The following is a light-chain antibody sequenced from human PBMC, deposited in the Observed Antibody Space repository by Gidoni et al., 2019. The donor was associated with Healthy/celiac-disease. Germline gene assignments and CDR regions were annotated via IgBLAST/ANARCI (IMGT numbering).Light chain of an antibody. V-gene: IGKV1-27*01. CDR3: QKYNSAPRT. CDR2: AAS. J-gene: IGKJ1*01. Sequence: DIQMTQSPSSLSASVRDRVTILSKPGKVPKLLIYAASTLQSGVPSRLSGSGSGTDFTLTISSLQPEDVATYYCQKYNSAPRTFGQGTKVEIK.